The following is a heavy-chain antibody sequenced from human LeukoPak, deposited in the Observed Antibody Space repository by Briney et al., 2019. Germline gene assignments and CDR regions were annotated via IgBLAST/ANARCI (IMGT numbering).Heavy chain of an antibody. D-gene: IGHD1-1*01. Sequence: SETLSLTCTVSGGSISSSSYYWGWIRQPPGKGLEWIGRIYTSGSTNYNPSLKSRVTMSADTSKNQFSLKLSSVTAADTAVYYCVRDFNDYYYYCYMDVWGKGTTVTVSS. CDR3: VRDFNDYYYYCYMDV. V-gene: IGHV4-39*07. J-gene: IGHJ6*03. CDR2: IYTSGST. CDR1: GGSISSSSYY.